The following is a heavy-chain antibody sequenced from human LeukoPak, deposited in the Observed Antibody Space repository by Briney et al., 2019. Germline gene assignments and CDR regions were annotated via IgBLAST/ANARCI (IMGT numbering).Heavy chain of an antibody. CDR3: AKVNWCSASCADA. V-gene: IGHV3-23*01. CDR1: GFTFSSDD. J-gene: IGHJ4*02. D-gene: IGHD2-2*01. Sequence: PGGSLRLSCAASGFTFSSDDMNWVRQAPGKGLEWVSGISGNGYSTYYAESVKGRFTISRDNSKNTLLLQMNSLRAEDTAVYYCAKVNWCSASCADAWGQGTLVTVSS. CDR2: ISGNGYST.